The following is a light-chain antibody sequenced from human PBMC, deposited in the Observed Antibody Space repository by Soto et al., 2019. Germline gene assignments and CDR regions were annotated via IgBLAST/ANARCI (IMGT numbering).Light chain of an antibody. Sequence: EIALTQSPGTLSLSPGERATLSCRASQSVSSSYLAWYQQKPGQAPRLLIYGASSRATGIPDMFSGSGSGTDFSLTISRLEPEDFAVYYCQQYGSSLITFGQGTRLEIK. V-gene: IGKV3-20*01. CDR2: GAS. J-gene: IGKJ5*01. CDR3: QQYGSSLIT. CDR1: QSVSSSY.